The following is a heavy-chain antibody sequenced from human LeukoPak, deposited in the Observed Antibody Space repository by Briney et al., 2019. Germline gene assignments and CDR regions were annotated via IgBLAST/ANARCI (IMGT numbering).Heavy chain of an antibody. V-gene: IGHV1-46*01. CDR1: GYTFTSYY. Sequence: ASVKVSCKASGYTFTSYYMHWVRQAPGQGLEWMGIINPSGGSTSYAQKFQGRVTMTRDTSTSTVYMELSSLRSEDTAVYYCARDSYYGGHYSFFEHWGQGTLVTVSS. CDR3: ARDSYYGGHYSFFEH. CDR2: INPSGGST. D-gene: IGHD4/OR15-4a*01. J-gene: IGHJ4*02.